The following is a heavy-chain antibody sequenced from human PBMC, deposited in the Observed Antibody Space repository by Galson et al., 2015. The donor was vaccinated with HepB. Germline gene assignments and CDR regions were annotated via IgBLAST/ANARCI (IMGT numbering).Heavy chain of an antibody. J-gene: IGHJ5*02. Sequence: SLRLSCAASGFNFGDYAMSWFRQAPGKGLEWVGVIRNLAYGGTPEYAASVKGRFTISTDASKRVAYLQMNSLKSEDTAVYFCSRDQSISEPPFAPWGQGTLVTVSS. V-gene: IGHV3-49*03. CDR1: GFNFGDYA. D-gene: IGHD6-6*01. CDR2: IRNLAYGGTP. CDR3: SRDQSISEPPFAP.